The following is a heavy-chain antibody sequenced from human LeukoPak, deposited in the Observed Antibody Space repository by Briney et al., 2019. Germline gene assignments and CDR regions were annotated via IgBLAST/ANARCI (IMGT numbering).Heavy chain of an antibody. CDR1: GYTFTSYA. V-gene: IGHV1-18*01. D-gene: IGHD3-22*01. Sequence: ASVKVSCKASGYTFTSYAISWVRQAPGQGLEWMGWISAYNGNTHYAQKVQDRVTMTTDTSTSTAYMELRSLRSDDTAVYYCARDKGYYYRYYYYMDVWGKGTTVTISS. CDR3: ARDKGYYYRYYYYMDV. CDR2: ISAYNGNT. J-gene: IGHJ6*03.